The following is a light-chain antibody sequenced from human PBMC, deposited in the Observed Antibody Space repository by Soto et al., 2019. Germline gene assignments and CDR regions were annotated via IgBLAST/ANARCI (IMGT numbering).Light chain of an antibody. CDR3: QQSYTTTT. Sequence: DIQMTQSPSTLSSSVGDRVTITCRASQSISSWLAWYQQKPGKAPKLLIYEAFTLQSGVSSRFSGNGSGTEFSLTISSLQPEDFATYYCQQSYTTTTFGQGTRLEIK. J-gene: IGKJ5*01. V-gene: IGKV1-5*01. CDR1: QSISSW. CDR2: EAF.